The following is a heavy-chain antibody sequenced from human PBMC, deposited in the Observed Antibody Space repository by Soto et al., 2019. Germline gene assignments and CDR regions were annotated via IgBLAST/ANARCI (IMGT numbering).Heavy chain of an antibody. V-gene: IGHV1-69*04. CDR2: IIPILGIS. CDR1: GGTFSSYT. Sequence: GASVKVSCKASGGTFSSYTISWVRQAPGQGLEWMGRIIPILGISNYAQKFQGRVTITADNSTSTAYMELSSLRSEDTAVYYCARDSHPNCSGGSCPLSYYMDVWGQGTTVTVSS. CDR3: ARDSHPNCSGGSCPLSYYMDV. D-gene: IGHD2-15*01. J-gene: IGHJ6*03.